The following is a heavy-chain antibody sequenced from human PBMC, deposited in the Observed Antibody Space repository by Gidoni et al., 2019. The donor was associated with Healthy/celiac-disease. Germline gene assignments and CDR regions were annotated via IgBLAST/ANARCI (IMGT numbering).Heavy chain of an antibody. D-gene: IGHD6-19*01. V-gene: IGHV2-5*02. CDR1: GFSLRTSGVG. J-gene: IGHJ6*02. CDR3: VSITGYSSGWYRANYGMDV. Sequence: QITLKASGPTLVKPTQTLTLTCTFSGFSLRTSGVGVGWIRQPPGKALEWLALIYWDDDKRYSPSLKSRLTITKDTSKNQVVLTMTNMDPVDTATYYCVSITGYSSGWYRANYGMDVWGQGTTVTVSS. CDR2: IYWDDDK.